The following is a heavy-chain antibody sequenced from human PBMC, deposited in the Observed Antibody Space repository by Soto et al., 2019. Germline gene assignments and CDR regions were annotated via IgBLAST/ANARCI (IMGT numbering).Heavy chain of an antibody. CDR1: GYTFTSHD. Sequence: ASVKVSCKASGYTFTSHDINWVRQATGQGLEWMGWVNPNSGYTGYAQEFQGRVTMTRDTSTGTAYLELSSLRSDDAAMYYCARGITSGYSAYYFDYWGQRTPVTVSS. CDR3: ARGITSGYSAYYFDY. D-gene: IGHD3-22*01. V-gene: IGHV1-8*01. CDR2: VNPNSGYT. J-gene: IGHJ4*02.